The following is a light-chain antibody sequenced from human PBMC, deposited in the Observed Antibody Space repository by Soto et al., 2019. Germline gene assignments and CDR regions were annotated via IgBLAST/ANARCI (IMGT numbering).Light chain of an antibody. CDR3: MQALQTPA. CDR1: QSLQHSNGYNY. J-gene: IGKJ1*01. Sequence: DIVMTQSPLSLPVTPGEPASISCRSSQSLQHSNGYNYLDWYVQQPGQSPQILIYLASNRASGVPERCSGSGSGTDVTLKISRVEAEDVGTYYCMQALQTPAFGQGTKVEIK. CDR2: LAS. V-gene: IGKV2-28*01.